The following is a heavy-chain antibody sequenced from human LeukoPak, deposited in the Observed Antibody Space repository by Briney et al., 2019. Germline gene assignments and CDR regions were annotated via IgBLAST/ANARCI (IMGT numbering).Heavy chain of an antibody. CDR1: GFTFKLYW. D-gene: IGHD4-23*01. CDR2: INDDGSDT. Sequence: GGSLRLSCAASGFTFKLYWMHWVRQVPGKGPVWVARINDDGSDTVYADSVKGRFTISRDDAKNMLFLQMNSLRGEDTAVYYCARGPAWTVGAFDIWGQGTMVTVSS. CDR3: ARGPAWTVGAFDI. V-gene: IGHV3-74*01. J-gene: IGHJ3*02.